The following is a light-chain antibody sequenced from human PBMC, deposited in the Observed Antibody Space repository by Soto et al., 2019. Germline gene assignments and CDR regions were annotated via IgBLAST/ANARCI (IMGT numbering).Light chain of an antibody. J-gene: IGKJ3*01. Sequence: EMGMNQSASTLSVSTGERATLSWGASQSVGSNLAWYQQKNGQAPRLLIYGAATRATGIPARFSGSWYGTEFNLTISSLQSEDFVVYYCQQYKDWPPTFGPGTKVDIK. V-gene: IGKV3-15*01. CDR3: QQYKDWPPT. CDR1: QSVGSN. CDR2: GAA.